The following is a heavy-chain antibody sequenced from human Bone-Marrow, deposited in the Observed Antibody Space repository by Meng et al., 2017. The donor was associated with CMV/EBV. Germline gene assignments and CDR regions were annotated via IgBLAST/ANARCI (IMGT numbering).Heavy chain of an antibody. J-gene: IGHJ3*02. D-gene: IGHD2-2*02. Sequence: GGSLRLSCAASGFTFSNAWMSWVRQAPGKGLECVAFIRYDGSNKYYADSVKGRFTISRDNSKNTPYLQMNSLRAEDTAVYDCAKGSNCSSTSCYRGAFDIWGQATMVTVSS. CDR3: AKGSNCSSTSCYRGAFDI. V-gene: IGHV3-30*02. CDR2: IRYDGSNK. CDR1: GFTFSNAW.